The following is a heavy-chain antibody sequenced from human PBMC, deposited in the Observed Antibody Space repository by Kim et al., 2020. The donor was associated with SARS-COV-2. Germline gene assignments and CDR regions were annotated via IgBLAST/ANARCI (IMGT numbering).Heavy chain of an antibody. D-gene: IGHD6-19*01. J-gene: IGHJ4*02. Sequence: SQTLSLTCVISGDSLSSNTVAWSWIRPSPSRGLEWLGRTYYRSKWSSDYAVSVKSRIIINADPSKNQFSLHLNSVTPDDTATYYCVRYSGWYYFDYWGQG. CDR3: VRYSGWYYFDY. V-gene: IGHV6-1*01. CDR1: GDSLSSNTVA. CDR2: TYYRSKWSS.